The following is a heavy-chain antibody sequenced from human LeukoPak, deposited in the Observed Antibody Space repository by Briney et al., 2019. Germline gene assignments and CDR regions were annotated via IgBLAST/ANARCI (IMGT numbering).Heavy chain of an antibody. D-gene: IGHD3-22*01. Sequence: GASVKVSCKASGYTFTGYYMHWVRQAPGQGLEWMGWINPNSGGTNYAQKFQGRVTMTRDTSISTAYMELSRLRSDDTAVYYCARDPRVPYYYDSSGYHSNWFDPWGQGTLVTVSS. J-gene: IGHJ5*02. CDR2: INPNSGGT. CDR3: ARDPRVPYYYDSSGYHSNWFDP. CDR1: GYTFTGYY. V-gene: IGHV1-2*02.